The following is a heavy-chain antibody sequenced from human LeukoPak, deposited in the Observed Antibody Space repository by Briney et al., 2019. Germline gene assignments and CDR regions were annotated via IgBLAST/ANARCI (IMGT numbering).Heavy chain of an antibody. CDR3: ARGIVATTPYFDY. J-gene: IGHJ4*02. CDR1: GGSISSYY. V-gene: IGHV4-59*01. CDR2: IYYCGST. Sequence: SETLSLTCTVSGGSISSYYWSWIRQPPGKGLEWIGYIYYCGSTNYNPSLKSRVTISVDTSKNQFSLKLSSVTAADTAVYYCARGIVATTPYFDYWGQGTLVTVSS. D-gene: IGHD5-12*01.